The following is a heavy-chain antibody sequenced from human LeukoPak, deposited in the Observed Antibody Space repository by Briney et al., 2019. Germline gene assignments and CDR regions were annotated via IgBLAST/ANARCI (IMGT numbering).Heavy chain of an antibody. CDR2: IWVGGSNK. CDR3: ARVACTGNSCRPYHYYGMDV. J-gene: IGHJ6*02. D-gene: IGHD2-15*01. CDR1: GFTFNTYG. Sequence: QAGGALRLSWVASGFTFNTYGMNWVRLVSGKGLEGGAGIWVGGSNKYYADSVRGRFTISRDNSKNTLYLQVNSLRVEDTAVYYCARVACTGNSCRPYHYYGMDVWGQGTSVTVSS. V-gene: IGHV3-33*01.